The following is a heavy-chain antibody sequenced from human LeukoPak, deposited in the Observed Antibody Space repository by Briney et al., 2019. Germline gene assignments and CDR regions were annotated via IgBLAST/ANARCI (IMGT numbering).Heavy chain of an antibody. V-gene: IGHV3-30-3*01. D-gene: IGHD2-15*01. J-gene: IGHJ4*02. CDR2: ISYDGSNK. CDR1: GFTFSSYV. CDR3: ARGYCSGGSCYDY. Sequence: PGGSLRLSCAASGFTFSSYVMHWVRQAPGKGLEWVALISYDGSNKYYADSVKGRFTISRDNSKNTLYLQMNSLRAEDTAVYYCARGYCSGGSCYDYWGQGTLVTVSS.